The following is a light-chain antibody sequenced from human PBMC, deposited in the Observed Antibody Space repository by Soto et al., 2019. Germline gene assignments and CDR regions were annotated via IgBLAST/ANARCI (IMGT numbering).Light chain of an antibody. Sequence: DIQMTQSPSTLSASVGDRVTITCRASQRISTWLAWYQQKPGKAPKLLVYKASTLERGVPSRFSGSGSGTEFTLTISSLQPDDFATYYCQQYNSYSTFGQGTKLEIK. J-gene: IGKJ1*01. CDR2: KAS. CDR1: QRISTW. V-gene: IGKV1-5*03. CDR3: QQYNSYST.